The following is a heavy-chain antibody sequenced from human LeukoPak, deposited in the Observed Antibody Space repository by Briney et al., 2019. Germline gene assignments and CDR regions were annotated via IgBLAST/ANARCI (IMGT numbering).Heavy chain of an antibody. Sequence: GGSLRLSCAASGFSLSSFAMTWVRQTPGKGLEWVSGIIDTGGATYYADSVKGRFTISRDNSKNTLFLQMNSLRAEDTAVYYCAKFNGHPTTNYYMDVWGEGTTVTVSS. J-gene: IGHJ6*04. V-gene: IGHV3-23*01. CDR2: IIDTGGAT. D-gene: IGHD3-10*01. CDR3: AKFNGHPTTNYYMDV. CDR1: GFSLSSFA.